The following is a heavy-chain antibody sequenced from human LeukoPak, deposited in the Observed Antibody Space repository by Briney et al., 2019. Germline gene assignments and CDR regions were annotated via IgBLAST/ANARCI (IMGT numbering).Heavy chain of an antibody. CDR3: ARGEVGATGPPPGYYYYYGMDV. V-gene: IGHV3-33*01. CDR1: GFTFTSYA. Sequence: GGSLRLSCATSGFTFTSYAMHWVRQAPGKGLEWVALIWYDGSNKYYADSVKGRFTISRDNSKNTLYLQMNSLRAEDTAVYYCARGEVGATGPPPGYYYYYGMDVWGQGTTVTVSS. D-gene: IGHD1-26*01. CDR2: IWYDGSNK. J-gene: IGHJ6*02.